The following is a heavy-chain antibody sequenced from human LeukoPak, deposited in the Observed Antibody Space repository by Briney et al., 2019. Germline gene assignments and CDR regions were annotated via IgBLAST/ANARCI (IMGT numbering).Heavy chain of an antibody. V-gene: IGHV4-34*01. CDR2: INHSGST. D-gene: IGHD3-9*01. CDR1: GGSFSGYY. J-gene: IGHJ4*02. CDR3: ARRFRNDILTGYSITSYFDY. Sequence: PSETLSLTCAVYGGSFSGYYWSWIRQPPGKGLEWIGEINHSGSTNYNPSLKSRVTISVDTSKNQFSLKLSSVTAADTAVYYCARRFRNDILTGYSITSYFDYWGQGTLVTVSS.